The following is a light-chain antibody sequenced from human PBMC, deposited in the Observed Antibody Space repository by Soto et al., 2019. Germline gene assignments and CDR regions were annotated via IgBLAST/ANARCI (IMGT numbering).Light chain of an antibody. CDR2: GAS. J-gene: IGKJ2*01. CDR1: QSVSSSY. CDR3: QQYPGYT. Sequence: ELVLTQSPGTLYLSPGERATLSCRASQSVSSSYLAWYQQKPGQAPRLLIYGASSRATGIPDRFSGSGSGTDFTLTISRLEPEDFAVYYCQQYPGYTFGQGTKLEIK. V-gene: IGKV3-20*01.